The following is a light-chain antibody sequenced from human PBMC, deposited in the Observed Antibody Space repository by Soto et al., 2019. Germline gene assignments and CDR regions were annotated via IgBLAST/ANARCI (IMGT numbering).Light chain of an antibody. J-gene: IGKJ2*01. V-gene: IGKV3-20*01. Sequence: EVVLTQSPGTLSLSPGERATLSSRASQSVTNNYLAWYQQRPGQAPRLLIFGSSDRATGIPDRFSGSGSGTGFTLTISRLEPEDFAVYYCHQYVSSPPYTFGQGTKLEIK. CDR1: QSVTNNY. CDR3: HQYVSSPPYT. CDR2: GSS.